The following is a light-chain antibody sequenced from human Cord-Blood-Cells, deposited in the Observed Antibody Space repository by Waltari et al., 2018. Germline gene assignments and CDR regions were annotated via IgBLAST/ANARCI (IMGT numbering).Light chain of an antibody. J-gene: IGLJ2*01. Sequence: QSALTQPASVSGSPGQSITISCPGTSSDVGSYNLVSWHQKHPGKAPKLMIYEVSKRPSGVSNRFSGSKSGNTASLTISGLQAEDEADYYCCSYAGSSTVVFGGGTKLTVL. CDR2: EVS. V-gene: IGLV2-23*02. CDR3: CSYAGSSTVV. CDR1: SSDVGSYNL.